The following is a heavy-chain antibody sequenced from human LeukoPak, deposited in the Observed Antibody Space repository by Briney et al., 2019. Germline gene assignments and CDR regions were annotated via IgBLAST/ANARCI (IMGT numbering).Heavy chain of an antibody. Sequence: ASVTVSCNASGYTFTNYLINWVRQATGQGLEWMGWMNPNNGDSGYAQKFQGRVTITRDTSITTSYMELRSLRSDDTAVYFCARTTSFTASCYDYWGQGTLVTVSS. CDR3: ARTTSFTASCYDY. CDR2: MNPNNGDS. J-gene: IGHJ4*02. D-gene: IGHD2-15*01. V-gene: IGHV1-8*03. CDR1: GYTFTNYL.